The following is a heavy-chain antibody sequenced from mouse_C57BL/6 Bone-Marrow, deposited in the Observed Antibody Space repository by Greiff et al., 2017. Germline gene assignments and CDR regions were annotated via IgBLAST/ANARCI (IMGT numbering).Heavy chain of an antibody. V-gene: IGHV1-53*01. J-gene: IGHJ2*01. Sequence: QVQLQQPGTELVKPGASVKLSCKASGYTFTSYWMHWVKQRPGQGLEWIGNINPSNGGTNYNEKFKSKATLTVDKSSSTAYMQLSSLTSEDSAVYYCARSGQLRPKVKYYFDYWGQGTTLTVSS. CDR2: INPSNGGT. CDR3: ARSGQLRPKVKYYFDY. D-gene: IGHD3-2*02. CDR1: GYTFTSYW.